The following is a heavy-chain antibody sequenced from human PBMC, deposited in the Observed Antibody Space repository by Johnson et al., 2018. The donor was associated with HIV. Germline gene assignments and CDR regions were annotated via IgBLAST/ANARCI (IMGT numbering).Heavy chain of an antibody. J-gene: IGHJ3*02. CDR3: ARALYDSSGYLEGAFDI. CDR2: ISYDGNNK. Sequence: VQLLESGGGVVQPGRSLRLSCAASGFTFSIYAMHWVRQAPGKGLEWVTVISYDGNNKYYADSVKGRFTISRDNSKNTLYLQMNSLRAEDTAVYYCARALYDSSGYLEGAFDIWGQGTMVTVSS. D-gene: IGHD3-22*01. CDR1: GFTFSIYA. V-gene: IGHV3-30*04.